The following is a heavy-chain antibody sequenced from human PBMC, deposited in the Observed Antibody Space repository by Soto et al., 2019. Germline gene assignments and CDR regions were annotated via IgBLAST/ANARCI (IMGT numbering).Heavy chain of an antibody. V-gene: IGHV4-31*03. CDR2: IYYSRST. CDR3: ARGRLRYSEPIYFDY. Sequence: QVQLQESGPGLVKPSQTLSLTCTVSGGSISSGGYYWSWIRQHPGKGLEWIGYIYYSRSTYYNPSLKSRVTISVDTSKNQFSLKLSSVTAADTAVYYCARGRLRYSEPIYFDYWGQGTLVTVSS. D-gene: IGHD1-26*01. CDR1: GGSISSGGYY. J-gene: IGHJ4*02.